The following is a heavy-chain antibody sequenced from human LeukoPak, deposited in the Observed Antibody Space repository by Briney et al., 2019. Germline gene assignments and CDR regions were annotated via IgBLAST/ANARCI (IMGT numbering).Heavy chain of an antibody. CDR2: INPNSGGT. Sequence: ASVKVSCKASGYTFTGYYMHWVRQAPGQGLEWMGWINPNSGGTNYAQKFQGRVTMTRDTSISTAYMELSRLRSDDTAVYYCARGEDSSGYYYVYYFDYWGQGTLVTVSS. V-gene: IGHV1-2*02. D-gene: IGHD3-22*01. CDR1: GYTFTGYY. J-gene: IGHJ4*02. CDR3: ARGEDSSGYYYVYYFDY.